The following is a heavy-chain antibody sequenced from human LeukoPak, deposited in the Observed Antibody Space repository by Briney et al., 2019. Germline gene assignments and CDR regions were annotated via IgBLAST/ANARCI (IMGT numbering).Heavy chain of an antibody. Sequence: GGSLRLSCAASGFTFSSYSMNWVRQAPGKGLEWVSYISTSSIYIYYANSLKGRFTISRDNAKNSLYLQMNSLRVEDTAVYYCARGRDGYTLIDAFDIWGQGTMVTVSS. CDR2: ISTSSIYI. CDR3: ARGRDGYTLIDAFDI. CDR1: GFTFSSYS. V-gene: IGHV3-21*05. J-gene: IGHJ3*02. D-gene: IGHD5-24*01.